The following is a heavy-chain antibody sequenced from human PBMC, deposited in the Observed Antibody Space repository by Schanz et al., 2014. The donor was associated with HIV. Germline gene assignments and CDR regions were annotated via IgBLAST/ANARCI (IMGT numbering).Heavy chain of an antibody. CDR3: VKDLPSPNLSY. CDR2: MSSRGGFT. CDR1: GFTFSSYA. D-gene: IGHD6-6*01. J-gene: IGHJ4*02. Sequence: EGQLLESGGGLAQPGRSLRLSCAASGFTFSSYAMSWVRQAPGKGLEWVSGMSSRGGFTYYADSVKGRFTISRDNSENMLYLQMSNLRAEDSAVYYCVKDLPSPNLSYWGQGTLVTVYS. V-gene: IGHV3-23*01.